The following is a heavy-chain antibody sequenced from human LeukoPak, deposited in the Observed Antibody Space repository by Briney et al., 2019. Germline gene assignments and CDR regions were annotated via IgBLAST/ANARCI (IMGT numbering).Heavy chain of an antibody. D-gene: IGHD5-18*01. J-gene: IGHJ4*02. V-gene: IGHV1-46*01. CDR2: INPSGGST. CDR3: ARVDTAMGSDY. CDR1: GYTFTSYY. Sequence: ASVKVSCKASGYTFTSYYMHWARQAPGQGLEWMGIINPSGGSTSYAQTFQGRVTMTRDTSTSTDYMELSSLRSEDTAVYYCARVDTAMGSDYWGQGTLVTVSS.